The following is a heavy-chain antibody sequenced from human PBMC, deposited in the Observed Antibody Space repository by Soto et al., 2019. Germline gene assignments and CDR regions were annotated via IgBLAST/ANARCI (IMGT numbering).Heavy chain of an antibody. CDR1: GYTLTELS. D-gene: IGHD3-3*01. V-gene: IGHV1-24*01. CDR2: FDPEDGET. J-gene: IGHJ4*02. CDR3: ATDLFDFWSDTILNY. Sequence: ASVKVSCKVSGYTLTELSMHWVRQAPGKGLEWMGGFDPEDGETIYAQKFQGRVTMTEDTSTDTAYMELSSLRSEDTAVYYCATDLFDFWSDTILNYWGQGTLVTVSS.